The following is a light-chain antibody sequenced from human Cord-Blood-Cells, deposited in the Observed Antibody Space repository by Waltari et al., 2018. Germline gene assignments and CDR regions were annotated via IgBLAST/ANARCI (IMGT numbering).Light chain of an antibody. CDR3: LSADSSATYAV. Sequence: SYELTQPPSVSVSLGQMARTTCSGEALPKKYAYRYQQKPGQFPVLVIYKDSERPSGIPERFSGSSSGTIVTLTISGVQAEDEADYYCLSADSSATYAVFGGGTKLTVL. J-gene: IGLJ2*01. V-gene: IGLV3-16*01. CDR2: KDS. CDR1: ALPKKY.